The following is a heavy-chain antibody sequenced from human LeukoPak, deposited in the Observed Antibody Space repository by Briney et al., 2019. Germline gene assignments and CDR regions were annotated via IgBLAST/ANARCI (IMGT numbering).Heavy chain of an antibody. J-gene: IGHJ4*02. Sequence: GGSLRLSCAASGFTVSINYMSWVRRAPGRGLEWVSVNYSCGSTYYADPVKGRFTISRDNSKNTLYLQMHSLRAEDTAVYYCARGVDGDCSFDYWGQGTLVTVSS. V-gene: IGHV3-53*01. D-gene: IGHD2-21*02. CDR1: GFTVSINY. CDR3: ARGVDGDCSFDY. CDR2: NYSCGST.